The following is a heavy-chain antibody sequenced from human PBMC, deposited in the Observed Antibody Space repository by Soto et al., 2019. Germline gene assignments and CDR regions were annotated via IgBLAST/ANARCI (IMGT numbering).Heavy chain of an antibody. V-gene: IGHV4-59*01. J-gene: IGHJ5*02. Sequence: SETLSLTCTVSGGSISSYYWSWIRQPPGKGLEWIGYIYYSGSTNYNPSLKSRVTISVDTSKNQFSLKLSSVTAADTAVYYCARGLDYYDSSGPGGNWFDPWGQGTLVTVSP. CDR3: ARGLDYYDSSGPGGNWFDP. D-gene: IGHD3-22*01. CDR1: GGSISSYY. CDR2: IYYSGST.